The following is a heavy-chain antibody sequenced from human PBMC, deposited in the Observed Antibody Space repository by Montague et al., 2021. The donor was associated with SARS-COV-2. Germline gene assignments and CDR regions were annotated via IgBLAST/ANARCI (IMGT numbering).Heavy chain of an antibody. CDR3: ARLGDMLAGYYDWFDP. CDR2: IYYSGST. Sequence: SETLSLTCTVSGGSISSSSYYWGWLRQRPGQGLEWNGSIYYSGSTYSTSSLKSRVTISVATYKNQFSLKLSSVTAAAAADYDCARLGDMLAGYYDWFDPWGQGTLVTVSS. CDR1: GGSISSSSYY. V-gene: IGHV4-39*01. J-gene: IGHJ5*02. D-gene: IGHD3-9*01.